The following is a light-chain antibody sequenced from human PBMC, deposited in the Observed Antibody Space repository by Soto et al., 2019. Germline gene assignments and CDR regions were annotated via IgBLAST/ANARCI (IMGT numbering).Light chain of an antibody. CDR3: QQYGGVPYT. V-gene: IGKV3-20*01. Sequence: EILLTQSPGPLSLSPGQRATLSCRASESISRDYLAWYPQRLGQAPRLLIYGASSGATGIPDRFSGSWSEKEFTLTIRRLEHQDFERYDCQQYGGVPYTFGQGTKLAIK. J-gene: IGKJ2*01. CDR1: ESISRDY. CDR2: GAS.